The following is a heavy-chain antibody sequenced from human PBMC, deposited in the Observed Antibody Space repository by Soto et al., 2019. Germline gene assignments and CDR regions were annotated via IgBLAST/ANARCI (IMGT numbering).Heavy chain of an antibody. CDR3: ARRSSGWYFDY. CDR1: GFTFSSYA. D-gene: IGHD6-19*01. CDR2: ISGSGGST. V-gene: IGHV3-23*01. Sequence: EVQLLESGGGLVQPGGSLRLSCAASGFTFSSYAMSWVRQAPGKGLEWVSAISGSGGSTYYADSVKGRFTISRDNSKNTLYLQMNSLRAADKAVYYCARRSSGWYFDYWGQGTLVTVSS. J-gene: IGHJ4*02.